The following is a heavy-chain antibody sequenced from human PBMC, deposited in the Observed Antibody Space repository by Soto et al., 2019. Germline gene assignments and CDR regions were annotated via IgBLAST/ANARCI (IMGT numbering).Heavy chain of an antibody. CDR1: GGTFSSYA. V-gene: IGHV1-69*13. Sequence: SVKVSCKASGGTFSSYAISWVRQAPGQGLEWMGGMIPIFGTANSAQLFQGTVTITADASTTTAYMELGSLRSQYTAVYSCGSRLVGAESYYYGMDVWGQGTTVTVSS. D-gene: IGHD1-26*01. CDR2: MIPIFGTA. CDR3: GSRLVGAESYYYGMDV. J-gene: IGHJ6*02.